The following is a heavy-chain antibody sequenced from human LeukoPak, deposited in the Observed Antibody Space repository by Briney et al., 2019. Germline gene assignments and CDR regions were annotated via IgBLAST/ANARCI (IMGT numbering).Heavy chain of an antibody. CDR2: ISISGDTI. V-gene: IGHV3-48*03. CDR3: ARNQRGLKRDY. CDR1: GFTFSDFE. Sequence: GGSLRLSCAASGFTFSDFEMNWVRQAPGKGLEGVSYISISGDTIYYADSVKGRFTISRDNAKNTLYLQMSSLRAEDTAVYYCARNQRGLKRDYWGQGTLVTVSS. J-gene: IGHJ4*02.